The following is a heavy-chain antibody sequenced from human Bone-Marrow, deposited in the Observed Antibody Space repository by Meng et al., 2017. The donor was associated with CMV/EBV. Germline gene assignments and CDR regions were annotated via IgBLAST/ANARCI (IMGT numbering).Heavy chain of an antibody. D-gene: IGHD5-24*01. Sequence: SVKVSCKASGGTFSSYAISWVRQAPGQGLEWMGGIIPILGIANYAQKFQGRVTITADKSTSTAYMELSSLRSEDTAVYYCARERGYNRHDAFDIWGQRTMVTVSS. J-gene: IGHJ3*02. CDR2: IIPILGIA. CDR1: GGTFSSYA. V-gene: IGHV1-69*10. CDR3: ARERGYNRHDAFDI.